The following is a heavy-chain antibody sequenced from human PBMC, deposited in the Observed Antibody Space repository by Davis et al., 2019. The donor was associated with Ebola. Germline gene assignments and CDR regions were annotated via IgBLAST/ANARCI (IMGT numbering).Heavy chain of an antibody. D-gene: IGHD1-26*01. CDR1: GYTFTSYY. V-gene: IGHV1-46*01. CDR2: INPSGGST. CDR3: ASPGPVGGSYLHY. J-gene: IGHJ4*02. Sequence: ASVKVSCQASGYTFTSYYMHWVRQAPGQGLEWMGIINPSGGSTSYAQKFQGRVTMTRDTSTSTVYMELSSLRSEDTAVYYCASPGPVGGSYLHYWGQGTLVTVSS.